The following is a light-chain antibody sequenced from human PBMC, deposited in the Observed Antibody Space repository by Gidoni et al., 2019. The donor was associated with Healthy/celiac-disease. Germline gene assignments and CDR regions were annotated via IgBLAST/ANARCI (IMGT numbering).Light chain of an antibody. CDR3: QQYGSSPLFT. J-gene: IGKJ3*01. CDR1: QSVRSSY. V-gene: IGKV3-20*01. Sequence: ELVLTQSPGTLSLSPGERATLSCRASQSVRSSYLAWYQQKLGQAPRLLIYGASRRATGIPDRFSGSVSGTDFTLTISRLVPADFAVYYCQQYGSSPLFTFGPGTKVDIK. CDR2: GAS.